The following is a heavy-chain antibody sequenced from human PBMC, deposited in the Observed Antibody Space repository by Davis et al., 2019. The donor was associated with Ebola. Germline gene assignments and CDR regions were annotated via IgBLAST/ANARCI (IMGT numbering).Heavy chain of an antibody. CDR3: AKGPRVRGWLDY. D-gene: IGHD3-10*01. V-gene: IGHV3-30*18. CDR2: ISYDGSNK. CDR1: GFTFSSYG. J-gene: IGHJ4*02. Sequence: PRRSLRPSCSASGFTFSSYGMHWVRQAPGKGLEWVAVISYDGSNKYYADSVKGRFTISRDNSKNTLYLQMNSLRAEDTAVYYCAKGPRVRGWLDYWGQGTLVTVSS.